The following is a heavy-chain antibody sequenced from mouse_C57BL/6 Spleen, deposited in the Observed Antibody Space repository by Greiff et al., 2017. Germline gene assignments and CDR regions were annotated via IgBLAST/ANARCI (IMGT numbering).Heavy chain of an antibody. Sequence: EVQLQQSGGGLVKPGGSLKLSCAASGFTFSDYGMHWVRQAPEKGLEWVAYISSGSSTIYYADTVKGRFPISRDNAKNTLFLQMTSLRSEDTAMYYCARGLNYFDYWGQGTTLTVSS. CDR3: ARGLNYFDY. V-gene: IGHV5-17*01. D-gene: IGHD3-3*01. CDR1: GFTFSDYG. J-gene: IGHJ2*01. CDR2: ISSGSSTI.